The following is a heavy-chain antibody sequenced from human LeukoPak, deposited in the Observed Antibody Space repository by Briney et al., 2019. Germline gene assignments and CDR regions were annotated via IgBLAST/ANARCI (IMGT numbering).Heavy chain of an antibody. CDR2: INPSGGST. CDR1: GYTFTSYY. CDR3: ARDITNCSGGSCYLSEYFQH. V-gene: IGHV1-46*01. Sequence: ASVKVSCKASGYTFTSYYMHWVRQAPGQGLEWMGIINPSGGSTSYAQKFQGRVTMTRDTSTSTVYMELSSLRSEDTAVYYCARDITNCSGGSCYLSEYFQHWGQGTLVTVSS. D-gene: IGHD2-15*01. J-gene: IGHJ1*01.